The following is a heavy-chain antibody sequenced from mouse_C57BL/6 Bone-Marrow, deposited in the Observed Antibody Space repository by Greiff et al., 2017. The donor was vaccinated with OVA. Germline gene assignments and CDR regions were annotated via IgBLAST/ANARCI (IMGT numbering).Heavy chain of an antibody. CDR3: ALSYYYGSSLGFFYAMDY. D-gene: IGHD1-1*01. Sequence: EVQLQQSVAELVRPGASVKLSCTASGFNIKNTYMHWVKQRPEQGLEWIGRIDPANGNTKYAPKFQGKATITADTSSNTAYLQLSSLTSEDTAIYYCALSYYYGSSLGFFYAMDYWGQGTSVTVSS. J-gene: IGHJ4*01. CDR1: GFNIKNTY. CDR2: IDPANGNT. V-gene: IGHV14-3*01.